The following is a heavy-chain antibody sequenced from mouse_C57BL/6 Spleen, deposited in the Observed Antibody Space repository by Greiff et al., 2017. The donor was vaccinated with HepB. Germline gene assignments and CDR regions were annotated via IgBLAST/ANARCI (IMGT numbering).Heavy chain of an antibody. J-gene: IGHJ2*01. Sequence: VQLQQSGAELVRPGASVKLSCKASGYTFTDYYINWVKQRPGQGLEWIARIYPGSGNTYYNEKFKGKATLTAEKSSSTAYMQLSILTSEDSAVYCCARYYGSSLYYFDYWGQGTTLTVSS. CDR3: ARYYGSSLYYFDY. CDR1: GYTFTDYY. D-gene: IGHD1-1*01. CDR2: IYPGSGNT. V-gene: IGHV1-76*01.